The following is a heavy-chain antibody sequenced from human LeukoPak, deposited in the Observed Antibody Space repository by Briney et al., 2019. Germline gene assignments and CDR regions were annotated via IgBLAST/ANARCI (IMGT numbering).Heavy chain of an antibody. CDR3: ASGAPSDYFYY. D-gene: IGHD4-17*01. Sequence: PSETLSLTCTVSGGSISSGGYYWSWIRQHPGQGLEWIGYIYYSGSTYYNPSLKSRVTISVDTSKNQFSLKLSSVTAADTAVYYCASGAPSDYFYYWGQGTLVTVSS. CDR1: GGSISSGGYY. CDR2: IYYSGST. J-gene: IGHJ4*02. V-gene: IGHV4-31*03.